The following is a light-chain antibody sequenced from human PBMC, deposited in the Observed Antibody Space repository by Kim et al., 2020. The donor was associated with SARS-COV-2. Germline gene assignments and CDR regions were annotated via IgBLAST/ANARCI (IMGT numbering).Light chain of an antibody. J-gene: IGKJ5*01. CDR2: LAA. CDR3: MQRTRKPVA. Sequence: PAAISFMTLHRRSPYNVDTYLDWDLHRSGRVLHILIYLAANRAAGGPDRFSDSGTGTDFTQNISSLESEEFRVYYCMQRTRKPVAFGQGTRLEIK. V-gene: IGKV2-28*01. CDR1: HRRSPYNVDTY.